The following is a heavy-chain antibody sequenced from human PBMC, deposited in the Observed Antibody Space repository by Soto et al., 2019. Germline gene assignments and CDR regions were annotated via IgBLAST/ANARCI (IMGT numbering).Heavy chain of an antibody. Sequence: SETLSLTCVVSDGSISTYDWWTWVRQPPGKGLEWIGKMFHSGGADYSPPLKSRVTISADSSKNHFSLRLTAVTAADTAVYYCATGNVDSMLEYWGQGTQVAVSS. D-gene: IGHD3-3*01. CDR3: ATGNVDSMLEY. CDR2: MFHSGGA. J-gene: IGHJ4*02. CDR1: DGSISTYDW. V-gene: IGHV4-4*02.